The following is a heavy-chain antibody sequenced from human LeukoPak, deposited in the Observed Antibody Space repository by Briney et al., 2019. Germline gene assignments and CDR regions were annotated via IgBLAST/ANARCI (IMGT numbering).Heavy chain of an antibody. V-gene: IGHV4-61*02. D-gene: IGHD3-22*01. Sequence: PSQTLSLTCTVSGDSISSGDYYWSWIRQPAGKGLEWIGRISSSGSTNYNPPLKSRVTISVDTSKNRFSLKLSSVTAADTAVYFCARGPYSYDSSGAFDIWGQGTMVTVSS. CDR1: GDSISSGDYY. CDR2: ISSSGST. J-gene: IGHJ3*02. CDR3: ARGPYSYDSSGAFDI.